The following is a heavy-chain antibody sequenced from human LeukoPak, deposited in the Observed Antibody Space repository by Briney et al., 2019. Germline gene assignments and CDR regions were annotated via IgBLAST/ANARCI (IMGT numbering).Heavy chain of an antibody. CDR2: INTNTGNP. CDR1: RYTFTNYD. CDR3: ARGLHYYDSSGYPNFDY. Sequence: ASVKVSCKASRYTFTNYDMNWVRQAPGQGLEWMGWINTNTGNPTYAQVSTGRFVFSLDTSVSTAYLQISSLKAEDTAVYYCARGLHYYDSSGYPNFDYWGQGTLVTVSS. J-gene: IGHJ4*02. V-gene: IGHV7-4-1*02. D-gene: IGHD3-22*01.